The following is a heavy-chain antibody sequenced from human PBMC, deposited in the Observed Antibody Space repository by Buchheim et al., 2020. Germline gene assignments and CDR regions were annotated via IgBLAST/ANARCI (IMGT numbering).Heavy chain of an antibody. CDR3: ARGWAPYYYDSSGLYYYGMDV. Sequence: QVQLQESGPGLVKPSQTLSLTCTVSGGSISSGGYYWSWIRQHPGKGLEWIGYIYYSGSTYYNPSLKSRVTISVDTSKNQFSLKLSSVTAADTAVYYCARGWAPYYYDSSGLYYYGMDVWGQGTT. D-gene: IGHD3-22*01. CDR1: GGSISSGGYY. V-gene: IGHV4-31*03. J-gene: IGHJ6*02. CDR2: IYYSGST.